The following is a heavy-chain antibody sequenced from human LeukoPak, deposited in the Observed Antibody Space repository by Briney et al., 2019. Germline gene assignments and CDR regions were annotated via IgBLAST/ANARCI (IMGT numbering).Heavy chain of an antibody. D-gene: IGHD2/OR15-2a*01. Sequence: GGSLRLSCAASGFTFSSYVMSWVRQAPGKGLEWVSAISGPGGGTYYADSVKGRFTISRDNSKNTLYLQMNSLRVEDTAIYYCAKAPQGYNSYALPANWGQGTLVTVSS. CDR3: AKAPQGYNSYALPAN. CDR1: GFTFSSYV. J-gene: IGHJ4*02. V-gene: IGHV3-23*01. CDR2: ISGPGGGT.